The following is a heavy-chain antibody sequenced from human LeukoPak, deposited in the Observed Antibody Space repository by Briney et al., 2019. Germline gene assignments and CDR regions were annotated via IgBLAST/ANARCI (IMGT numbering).Heavy chain of an antibody. V-gene: IGHV1-18*01. CDR2: ISAYNGNT. J-gene: IGHJ4*02. Sequence: GASVKVSCKATGYTFTSYGISWVRQAPGLGLEWMGWISAYNGNTNYAQKLQGRVTMTTDTSTSTAYMELRSLRSDDTAVYYCARVPYYYDSSGPIGNRIDYWGQGTLVTVSS. CDR1: GYTFTSYG. D-gene: IGHD3-22*01. CDR3: ARVPYYYDSSGPIGNRIDY.